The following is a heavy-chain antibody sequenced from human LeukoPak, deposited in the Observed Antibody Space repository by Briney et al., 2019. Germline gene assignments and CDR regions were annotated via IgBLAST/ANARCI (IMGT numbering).Heavy chain of an antibody. CDR3: ARDRGSYFADAFDI. CDR1: GFTFSSYA. Sequence: GRSLRLSCAASGFTFSSYAMHWVRQAPGKGLEWVAVISYDGSNKYYADSVKGRFTISRDNAKNSLYLQMNSLRAEDTAVYYCARDRGSYFADAFDIWGQGTMVTVSS. CDR2: ISYDGSNK. J-gene: IGHJ3*02. V-gene: IGHV3-30*04. D-gene: IGHD1-26*01.